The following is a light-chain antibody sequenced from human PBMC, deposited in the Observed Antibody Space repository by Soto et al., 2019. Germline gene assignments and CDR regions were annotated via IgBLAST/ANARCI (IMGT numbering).Light chain of an antibody. CDR1: SNDIGGYNY. CDR2: DVT. Sequence: QSVLTQPASVSGSPGQSITIPCTGTSNDIGGYNYVSWYQQFPGKAPKLIIYDVTNRPSGVSFRFSGSKSGNTASLTISGLQAEDEAGYHCSSYSITSISRLFGAGTKVTDL. J-gene: IGLJ1*01. V-gene: IGLV2-14*03. CDR3: SSYSITSISRL.